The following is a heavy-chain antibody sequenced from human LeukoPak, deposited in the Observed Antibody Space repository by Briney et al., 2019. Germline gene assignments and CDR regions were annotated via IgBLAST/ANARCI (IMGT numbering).Heavy chain of an antibody. J-gene: IGHJ4*02. V-gene: IGHV3-21*01. CDR3: ARDRVVVAATEGYYFDY. D-gene: IGHD2-15*01. Sequence: MPGGSLRLSCAASGFTFSSYSMNWVRQAPGKGLEWVSSISSSSSYIYYADSVKGRFTISRDNAKNSLYLQMNSLRAEDTAVYYCARDRVVVAATEGYYFDYWGQGTLVTVSS. CDR2: ISSSSSYI. CDR1: GFTFSSYS.